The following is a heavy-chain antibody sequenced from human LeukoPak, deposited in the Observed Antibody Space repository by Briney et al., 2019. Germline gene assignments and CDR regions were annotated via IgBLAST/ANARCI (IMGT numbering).Heavy chain of an antibody. D-gene: IGHD2-21*02. J-gene: IGHJ4*02. CDR1: GDSISSGFYF. CDR2: ISYSGNA. Sequence: SETLSLTCTVSGDSISSGFYFWGWIRQPPGKGLEWIGEISYSGNAYYNPSLKSRVTISMDTSKNQFFLNLNSVTASDTAVYSCARGSPRGGVTPAHYYDHWGRGTLVTVAS. V-gene: IGHV4-39*02. CDR3: ARGSPRGGVTPAHYYDH.